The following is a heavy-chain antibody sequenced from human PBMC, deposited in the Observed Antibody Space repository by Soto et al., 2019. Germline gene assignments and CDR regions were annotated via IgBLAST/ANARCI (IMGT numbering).Heavy chain of an antibody. CDR1: GGTFSSYA. CDR2: IIPIFGTA. Sequence: QVQLVQSGAEVKKPGSSVKVSCKASGGTFSSYAISWVRQAPGQGLEWMGGIIPIFGTANYAQKFQGRVTITAEESSRTASMELTSLRSENTAVYYWSGGVDIVPTSSPFLLDNYNGMAVWAKGPRSPSP. CDR3: SGGVDIVPTSSPFLLDNYNGMAV. J-gene: IGHJ6*02. D-gene: IGHD5-12*01. V-gene: IGHV1-69*01.